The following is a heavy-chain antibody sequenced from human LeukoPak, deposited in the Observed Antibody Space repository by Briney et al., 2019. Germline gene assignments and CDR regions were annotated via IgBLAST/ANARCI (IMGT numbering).Heavy chain of an antibody. CDR3: ASLQLTGDVAFDY. CDR2: ISYDGSNK. CDR1: GFTFSSYA. V-gene: IGHV3-30-3*01. D-gene: IGHD7-27*01. Sequence: GGSLRLSCAASGFTFSSYAMHWVRQAPGKGLEWVAVISYDGSNKYYADSVKGRFTISRDNSKNTLYLQMNSLRAEDTAVYYCASLQLTGDVAFDYWGQGTLVTVSS. J-gene: IGHJ4*02.